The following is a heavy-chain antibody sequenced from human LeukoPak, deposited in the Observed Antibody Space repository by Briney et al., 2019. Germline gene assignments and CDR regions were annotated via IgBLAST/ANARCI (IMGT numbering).Heavy chain of an antibody. Sequence: ASVKVSCKASGYTFTSYGISWVRQAPGQGLEWMGWISAYNGNTNYAQKFHGRVTMTRDTSISTAYVDLSRLRSDDTAVYYCARGSDSDFWSGYSAWFDPWGQGTLVTVSS. J-gene: IGHJ5*02. CDR1: GYTFTSYG. V-gene: IGHV1-18*01. CDR2: ISAYNGNT. D-gene: IGHD3-3*01. CDR3: ARGSDSDFWSGYSAWFDP.